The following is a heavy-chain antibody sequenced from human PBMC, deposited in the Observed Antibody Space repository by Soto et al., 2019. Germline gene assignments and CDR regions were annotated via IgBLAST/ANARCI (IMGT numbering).Heavy chain of an antibody. D-gene: IGHD1-7*01. V-gene: IGHV1-69*12. CDR2: IIPIFGTA. J-gene: IGHJ5*02. Sequence: QVQLVQSGAEVKKPGSSVKVSCKASGGTFSSYAISWVRQAPGQGLEWMGVIIPIFGTANYAQKFQGRVTITADESTSTAYMELSSLRSEDTAVYYCAREEGGVTGTTGWFDPWGQGPLVTVSS. CDR3: AREEGGVTGTTGWFDP. CDR1: GGTFSSYA.